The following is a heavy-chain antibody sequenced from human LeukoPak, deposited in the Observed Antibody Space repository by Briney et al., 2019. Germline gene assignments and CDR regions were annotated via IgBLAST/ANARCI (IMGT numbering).Heavy chain of an antibody. J-gene: IGHJ4*02. CDR2: IYYSGST. CDR1: GGSMSNYY. V-gene: IGHV4-39*01. Sequence: SETLSLTCTVSGGSMSNYYWGWIRQPPGKGLEWIGSIYYSGSTYYNPSLKSRVTISVDTSKNQFSLKLSSVTAADTAVYYCARGYNYGYRYYYFDYWGQGTLVTVSS. D-gene: IGHD5-18*01. CDR3: ARGYNYGYRYYYFDY.